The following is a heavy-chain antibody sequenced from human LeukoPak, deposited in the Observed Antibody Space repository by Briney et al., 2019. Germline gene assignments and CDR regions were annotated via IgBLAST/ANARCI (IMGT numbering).Heavy chain of an antibody. CDR1: GGSISSGGYY. J-gene: IGHJ5*02. V-gene: IGHV4-39*01. CDR2: IYYSGST. CDR3: ARHQYCSDTRCHPFSWFDT. Sequence: SQTLSLTCTVSGGSISSGGYYWGWVRQPPGGGPEWIGSIYYSGSTYRTLSLKSRVTISVDTSKNQFSLRLSSVTAADTAVYFCARHQYCSDTRCHPFSWFDTWGQGILVTVSS. D-gene: IGHD2-15*01.